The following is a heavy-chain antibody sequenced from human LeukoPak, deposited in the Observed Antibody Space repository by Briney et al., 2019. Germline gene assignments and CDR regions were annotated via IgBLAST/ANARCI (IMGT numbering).Heavy chain of an antibody. CDR2: IHHSGST. CDR1: GGSISSSNW. J-gene: IGHJ5*02. D-gene: IGHD6-13*01. CDR3: ARDRAAAGIGWFDP. Sequence: SETLSLTCAVSGGSISSSNWWSWVRQPPGKGLEWIGEIHHSGSTNYNPSLRSRVTISVDKSKNQFSLKLSSVTAADTAVYYCARDRAAAGIGWFDPWGQGTLVTVSS. V-gene: IGHV4-4*02.